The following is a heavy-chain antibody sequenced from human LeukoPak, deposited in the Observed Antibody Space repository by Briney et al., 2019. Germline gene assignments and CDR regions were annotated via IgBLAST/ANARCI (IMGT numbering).Heavy chain of an antibody. CDR3: ARGLVPGFLDY. V-gene: IGHV3-74*01. J-gene: IGHJ4*02. CDR2: INSDESIT. CDR1: GFTFSSSW. Sequence: GGSLRLSCAGSGFTFSSSWMYWVRQAPGKGQVWVSRINSDESITTYADSVKGRFTISRDNAKNTLYLQMNSLRAEDTAVYYCARGLVPGFLDYWGQGTPVTVSS. D-gene: IGHD4-11*01.